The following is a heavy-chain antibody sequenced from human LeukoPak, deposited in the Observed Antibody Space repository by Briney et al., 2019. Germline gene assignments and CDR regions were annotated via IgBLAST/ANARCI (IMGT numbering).Heavy chain of an antibody. CDR2: ISGYNGKT. CDR3: ARDVGEGYCSGGSCSDY. V-gene: IGHV1-18*01. J-gene: IGHJ4*02. D-gene: IGHD2-15*01. CDR1: GYTFTNYA. Sequence: ASVKVSCKASGYTFTNYAISWVRQAPGQGLECMGWISGYNGKTNYAQKLQGRVTMSTDTSTSTVYMDLRSLRSDDTAVYYCARDVGEGYCSGGSCSDYWGQGTLVTVSS.